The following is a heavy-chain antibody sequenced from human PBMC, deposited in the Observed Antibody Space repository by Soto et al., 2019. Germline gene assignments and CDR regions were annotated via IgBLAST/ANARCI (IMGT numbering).Heavy chain of an antibody. J-gene: IGHJ4*02. D-gene: IGHD6-19*01. CDR2: ISYDGSNK. V-gene: IGHV3-30*18. Sequence: QVQLVESGGGVVQPGRSLRLSCAASGFTFSSYGMHWVRQAPGKGLEWVAVISYDGSNKYYADSVKGRFTISRDNSKNTLYLQMNSLRAEDTAVYYCAKWIDTAVAGTVGNYCGQGTLVTVSS. CDR1: GFTFSSYG. CDR3: AKWIDTAVAGTVGNY.